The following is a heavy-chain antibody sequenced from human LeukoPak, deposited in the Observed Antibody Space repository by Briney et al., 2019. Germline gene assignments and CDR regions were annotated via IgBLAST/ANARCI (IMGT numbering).Heavy chain of an antibody. CDR1: GYTFTSHF. CDR3: ARGQRLVGYYMDV. J-gene: IGHJ6*03. CDR2: INPRGGST. Sequence: GASVKVSCKASGYTFTSHFMHWVRQAPGQGLEWMGIINPRGGSTSYTQKFQGRVTMTRNTSISTAYMELSSLRSEDTAVYYCARGQRLVGYYMDVWGKGTTVTISS. D-gene: IGHD6-13*01. V-gene: IGHV1-46*01.